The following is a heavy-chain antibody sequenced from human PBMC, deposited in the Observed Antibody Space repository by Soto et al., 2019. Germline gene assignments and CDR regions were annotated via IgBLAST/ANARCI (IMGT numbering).Heavy chain of an antibody. V-gene: IGHV1-46*02. CDR3: ARDLVPIWNYVGLAPGAQHWFDP. D-gene: IGHD1-7*01. J-gene: IGHJ5*02. Sequence: QVQLVQSGAEVRKPGASVKVSCKASGYTFNNYFMHWVRQAPAQGLEWMGVITPSSGSTTYAQGVQGRLTMTRDTSTSTVYMELRSLRSEDTAVYFCARDLVPIWNYVGLAPGAQHWFDPWGQGTLVTVSS. CDR1: GYTFNNYF. CDR2: ITPSSGST.